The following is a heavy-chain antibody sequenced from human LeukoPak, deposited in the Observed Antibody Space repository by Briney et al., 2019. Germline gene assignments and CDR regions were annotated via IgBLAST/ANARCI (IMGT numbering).Heavy chain of an antibody. CDR3: ARDAGGYYYYGMDV. J-gene: IGHJ6*02. CDR1: GFTVSSTY. CDR2: IYSGGST. D-gene: IGHD2-15*01. Sequence: GGSLRLSCAASGFTVSSTYMSWIRQAPGKGLEWVSVIYSGGSTYYADSVKGRFTISRDNSKNTLYLQMNSLRAEDTAVYYCARDAGGYYYYGMDVWGQGTTVTVSS. V-gene: IGHV3-66*01.